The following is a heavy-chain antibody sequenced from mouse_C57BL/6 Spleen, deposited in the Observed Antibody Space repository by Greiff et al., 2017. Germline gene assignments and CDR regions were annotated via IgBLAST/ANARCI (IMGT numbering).Heavy chain of an antibody. Sequence: EVQLQQSGAELVRPGASVKLSCTASGFNIKDDYMHWVKQRPEQGLEWIGWIDPENGDTEYASKFQGKATITTDTSSNTAYLQLSSLTSEDTAVYYCTTYGLFDYWGRGTTLTVSS. J-gene: IGHJ2*01. CDR3: TTYGLFDY. V-gene: IGHV14-4*01. CDR1: GFNIKDDY. CDR2: IDPENGDT. D-gene: IGHD1-1*02.